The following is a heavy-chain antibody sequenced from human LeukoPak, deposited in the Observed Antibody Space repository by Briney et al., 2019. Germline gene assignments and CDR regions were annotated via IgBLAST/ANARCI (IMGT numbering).Heavy chain of an antibody. D-gene: IGHD3-16*01. CDR1: GFTFSSYS. Sequence: PGGSLRLSCAASGFTFSSYSMNWVRQAPGKGLEWVSSISSSSYIYYADSVKGRFTISRDNAKNSLYLQMNSLRAEDTAVYYCANGGSGAYYYYYGMDVWGQGTTVTVSS. CDR2: ISSSSYI. J-gene: IGHJ6*02. CDR3: ANGGSGAYYYYYGMDV. V-gene: IGHV3-21*04.